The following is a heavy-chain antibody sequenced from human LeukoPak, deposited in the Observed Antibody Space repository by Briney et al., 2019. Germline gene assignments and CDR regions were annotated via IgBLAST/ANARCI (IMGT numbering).Heavy chain of an antibody. Sequence: ASVKVSCKASGYTFTGYYMHWVRQAPGQGLEWMGIINPSGGSTSYAQKFQGRVTMTRDMSTSTVYMELSSLRSEDTAVYYCARHPDYYDSSGYYQGWFDPWGQGTLVTVSS. CDR2: INPSGGST. CDR1: GYTFTGYY. D-gene: IGHD3-22*01. CDR3: ARHPDYYDSSGYYQGWFDP. V-gene: IGHV1-46*01. J-gene: IGHJ5*02.